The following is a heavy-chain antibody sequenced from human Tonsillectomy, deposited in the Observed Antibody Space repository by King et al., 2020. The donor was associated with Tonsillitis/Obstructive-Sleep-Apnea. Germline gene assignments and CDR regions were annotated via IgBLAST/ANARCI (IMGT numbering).Heavy chain of an antibody. CDR1: GGSISDSIYY. CDR3: ARLGDYDAFDI. J-gene: IGHJ3*02. CDR2: IYYSGST. D-gene: IGHD2-21*01. Sequence: QLQESGPGLVKPSETLSLTCTVSGGSISDSIYYWGWIRQPPGKGLELIGSIYYSGSTYYNPSLKSRVTISVDTSKNQFSLNLSSVTAADTAVYYCARLGDYDAFDIWGQGTMVTVSS. V-gene: IGHV4-39*01.